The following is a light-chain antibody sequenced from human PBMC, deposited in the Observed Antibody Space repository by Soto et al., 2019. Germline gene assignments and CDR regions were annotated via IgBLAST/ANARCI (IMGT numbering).Light chain of an antibody. CDR2: DVS. CDR1: SSDVGSYNR. V-gene: IGLV2-18*02. Sequence: QSALTQPPSVSGSPGQSVAISCTGTSSDVGSYNRVSWYQQPPGTAPKLMIYDVSSRPSEVPDRFSGSKSGNTASLTISGLQSEDEADYYCSSCTTSRTYVFATGTKLTVL. J-gene: IGLJ1*01. CDR3: SSCTTSRTYV.